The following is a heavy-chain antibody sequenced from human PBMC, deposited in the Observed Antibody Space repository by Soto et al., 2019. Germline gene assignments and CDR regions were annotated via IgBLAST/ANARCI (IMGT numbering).Heavy chain of an antibody. V-gene: IGHV4-30-4*01. Sequence: SETLSLTCTVSGGSISSGDYYWSWIRQPPGKGLEWIGYIYYSGSTYYNPSLKSRVTISVDTSKNQFSLKLSSVTAADTAVYYCASAREEDYSNHGYGYYYYGMDVWGQGTTVTVSS. D-gene: IGHD4-4*01. J-gene: IGHJ6*01. CDR1: GGSISSGDYY. CDR3: ASAREEDYSNHGYGYYYYGMDV. CDR2: IYYSGST.